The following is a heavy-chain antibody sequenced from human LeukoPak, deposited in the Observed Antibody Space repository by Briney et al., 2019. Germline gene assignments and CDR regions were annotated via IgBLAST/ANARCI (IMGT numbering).Heavy chain of an antibody. CDR1: GFTFSSYA. CDR2: ISGSGGST. J-gene: IGHJ5*02. D-gene: IGHD3-9*01. Sequence: GGSLRLSCAASGFTFSSYAMSWVRQAPGKGLEWVSAISGSGGSTYYADFVKGRFTISRDNSKNTLYLQMNSLRAEDTAVYYCAKQTYYDILTGYYSWFDPWGQGTLVTVSS. V-gene: IGHV3-23*01. CDR3: AKQTYYDILTGYYSWFDP.